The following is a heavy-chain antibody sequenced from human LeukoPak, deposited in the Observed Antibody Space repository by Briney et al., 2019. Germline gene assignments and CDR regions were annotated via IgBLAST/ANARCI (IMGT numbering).Heavy chain of an antibody. CDR1: GGTFSSYA. Sequence: ASVKVSCKASGGTFSSYAISWVRQAPGQGLEWMGGIIPIFGTANYAQKFQGRVTITADKSTSTAYMELSSLRSDDSAIYYCARGRGSWYDSSGSPYIRFDYWGQGTLVTVSS. CDR2: IIPIFGTA. CDR3: ARGRGSWYDSSGSPYIRFDY. J-gene: IGHJ4*02. V-gene: IGHV1-69*06. D-gene: IGHD3-22*01.